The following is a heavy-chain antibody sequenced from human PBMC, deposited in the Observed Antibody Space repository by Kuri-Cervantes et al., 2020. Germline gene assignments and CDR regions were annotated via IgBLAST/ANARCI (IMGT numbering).Heavy chain of an antibody. CDR1: GFTFSSYA. CDR3: ATGSYDILTGYYYYYGMDV. D-gene: IGHD3-9*01. Sequence: GGSLRLSCAASGFTFSSYAMHWVRQAPGKGLEWVAVISYDGSNKYYADSVKGRFTISRDNSKNTLYLQMNSLRAEDTAVYYCATGSYDILTGYYYYYGMDVWGQGTTVTVSS. CDR2: ISYDGSNK. J-gene: IGHJ6*02. V-gene: IGHV3-30-3*01.